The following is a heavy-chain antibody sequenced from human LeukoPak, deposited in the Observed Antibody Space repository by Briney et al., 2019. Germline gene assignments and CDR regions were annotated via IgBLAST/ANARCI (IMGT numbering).Heavy chain of an antibody. D-gene: IGHD2-15*01. CDR1: GYTFTSYG. J-gene: IGHJ5*02. CDR2: INAYNGNT. CDR3: ARCGGGSCYGGNWFDP. V-gene: IGHV1-18*01. Sequence: ASVTVSFKASGYTFTSYGISWLRQPPGQGLEWMGWINAYNGNTNYAQKLQGRVTMTTDTSTSTAYMELRSLRSDDTAVYYCARCGGGSCYGGNWFDPWGQGTLVTVSS.